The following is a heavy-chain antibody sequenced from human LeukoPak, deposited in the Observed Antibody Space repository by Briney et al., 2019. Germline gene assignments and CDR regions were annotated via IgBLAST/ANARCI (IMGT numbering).Heavy chain of an antibody. CDR3: ARNGYGDYDDYYYGMDV. Sequence: GESLKISCKGSGYSFTSYWIGWVRQMPGKGLEWMGIIYPGDSDNRYSPSFQGQVTISADKSISTAYLQWSSLKASDTAMYYCARNGYGDYDDYYYGMDVWGQGTTVTVSS. J-gene: IGHJ6*02. CDR2: IYPGDSDN. D-gene: IGHD4-17*01. V-gene: IGHV5-51*01. CDR1: GYSFTSYW.